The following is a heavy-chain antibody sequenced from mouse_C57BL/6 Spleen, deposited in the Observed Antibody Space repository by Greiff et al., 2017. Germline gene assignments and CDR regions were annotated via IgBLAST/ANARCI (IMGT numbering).Heavy chain of an antibody. CDR1: GYTFTSYW. D-gene: IGHD1-1*01. J-gene: IGHJ1*03. CDR2: IYPGSGST. V-gene: IGHV1-55*01. CDR3: ARNYGSSPWYFDV. Sequence: QVQLQHPGAELVKPGASVKMSCKASGYTFTSYWITWVKQRPGQGLEWIGDIYPGSGSTNYNEKFKSKATLTVDTSSSTAYMQLSSLTSEDSAVYYCARNYGSSPWYFDVWGTGTTVTVSS.